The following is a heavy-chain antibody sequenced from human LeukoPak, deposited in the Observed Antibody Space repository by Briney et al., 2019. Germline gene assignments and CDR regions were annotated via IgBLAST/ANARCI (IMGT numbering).Heavy chain of an antibody. Sequence: SETLSLTCTVSGGSISSSSYYWGWIRQPPGKGLEWIGYIYHSGSTYYNPSLKSRVTISVDTSKNQFSLKLSSVTAADTAVYYCASQSGSFRDFDYWGQGTLVTVSS. V-gene: IGHV4-39*01. J-gene: IGHJ4*02. CDR3: ASQSGSFRDFDY. CDR1: GGSISSSSYY. D-gene: IGHD1-26*01. CDR2: IYHSGST.